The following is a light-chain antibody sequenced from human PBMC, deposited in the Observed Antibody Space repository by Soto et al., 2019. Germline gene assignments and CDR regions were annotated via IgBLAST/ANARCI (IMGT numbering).Light chain of an antibody. V-gene: IGKV1-27*01. CDR1: KGIRNY. CDR3: QKYNSATIT. J-gene: IGKJ3*01. Sequence: DIQMTQSPSSLSAYVGDRVTITCRASKGIRNYLAWYQQKPGKVTKLLIYAAYTLQSGVPSRFSGSGSGTDVTLNSSSLQTDDVAIYFFQKYNSATITFGPGTQVDIK. CDR2: AAY.